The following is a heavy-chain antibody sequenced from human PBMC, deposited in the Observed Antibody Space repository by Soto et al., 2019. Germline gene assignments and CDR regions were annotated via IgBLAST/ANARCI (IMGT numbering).Heavy chain of an antibody. J-gene: IGHJ4*02. D-gene: IGHD2-8*01. CDR1: GGSVSNSNYY. CDR3: VSQRTSVLTQAYFDY. Sequence: SETLSLTCTVSGGSVSNSNYYWGWIRQSPGKGLEWIGSVYYRGRSYSKSSVESRVTISVDTSKNQFSLNLNSVTASDTAVYFCVSQRTSVLTQAYFDYWGPGALVTVSS. CDR2: VYYRGRS. V-gene: IGHV4-39*01.